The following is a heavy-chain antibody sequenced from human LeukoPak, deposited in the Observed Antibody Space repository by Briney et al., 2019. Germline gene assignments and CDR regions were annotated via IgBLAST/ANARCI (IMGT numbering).Heavy chain of an antibody. J-gene: IGHJ4*02. V-gene: IGHV4-38-2*02. CDR1: GYSISSGNY. Sequence: SETLSLTCTVSGYSISSGNYWGWIRQPPGKGLEWIGSIYHSGSTYYNPSLKSRVTISVDTSKNQFSLKLSSVTAADTAVYYCARVEDYGDYVGYWGQGTLVTVSS. CDR3: ARVEDYGDYVGY. D-gene: IGHD4-17*01. CDR2: IYHSGST.